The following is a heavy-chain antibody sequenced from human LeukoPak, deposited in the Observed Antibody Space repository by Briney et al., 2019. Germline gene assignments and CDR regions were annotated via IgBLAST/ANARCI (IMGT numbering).Heavy chain of an antibody. V-gene: IGHV3-23*01. CDR3: AKNRGDYGGTGGDY. Sequence: GGSLRLSCAASGFTFSNYAMTWVRQAPGKGLEWLSAMSGSGANTYYADSVKGRFTISRDNSKNTLFPQMNSLRGEDTAIYYCAKNRGDYGGTGGDYWGQGTLVTVSS. J-gene: IGHJ4*02. D-gene: IGHD4-23*01. CDR1: GFTFSNYA. CDR2: MSGSGANT.